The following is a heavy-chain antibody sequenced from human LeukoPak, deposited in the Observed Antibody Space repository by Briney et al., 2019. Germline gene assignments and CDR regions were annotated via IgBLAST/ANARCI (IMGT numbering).Heavy chain of an antibody. CDR2: LSSGGINK. Sequence: GGSLRLSCAASGFTFSTYGIHWVRQAPGKGLEWVGLLSSGGINKHYADSVKGRFIISRDNSMNTLYLQMNSLGVEDTAVYYCARDHAGSGRAFDYWGQGTLVTVSS. D-gene: IGHD2-15*01. CDR1: GFTFSTYG. J-gene: IGHJ4*02. V-gene: IGHV3-30*03. CDR3: ARDHAGSGRAFDY.